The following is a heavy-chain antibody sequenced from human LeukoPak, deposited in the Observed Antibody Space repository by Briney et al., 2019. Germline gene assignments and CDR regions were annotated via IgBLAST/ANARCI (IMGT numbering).Heavy chain of an antibody. CDR2: INTNTGNP. CDR3: ARRGDIAAARSYYYYMDV. D-gene: IGHD6-13*01. J-gene: IGHJ6*03. V-gene: IGHV7-4-1*02. Sequence: ASVKVSCKASGYTFTSYAMNWVRQAPGQGLEWMGWINTNTGNPTYAQGSTGRFVLSLDTSVSTAYLQISSLKAEDTAVYYCARRGDIAAARSYYYYMDVWGKGTTVTVSS. CDR1: GYTFTSYA.